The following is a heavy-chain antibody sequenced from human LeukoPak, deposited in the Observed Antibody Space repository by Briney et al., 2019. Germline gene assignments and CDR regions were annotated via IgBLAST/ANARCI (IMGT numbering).Heavy chain of an antibody. D-gene: IGHD3-22*01. Sequence: PSETLSLTCTVSGGCISSYYWSWIRQPPGKGLEGIGYIYYSGRTNYNPSLKSRVTISVDTSKNQFSLKLSSVTAADTAVYYCARANYDSSGYSSPFDYWGQGTLVTVSS. V-gene: IGHV4-59*01. J-gene: IGHJ4*02. CDR1: GGCISSYY. CDR2: IYYSGRT. CDR3: ARANYDSSGYSSPFDY.